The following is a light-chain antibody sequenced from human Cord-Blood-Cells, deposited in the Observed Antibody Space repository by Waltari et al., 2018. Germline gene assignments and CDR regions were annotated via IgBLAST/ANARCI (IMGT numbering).Light chain of an antibody. CDR2: AAS. CDR3: QQNYSTPT. V-gene: IGKV1-39*01. CDR1: QSISSY. Sequence: DIQMTQSPSSLSASVGDKVTITCRASQSISSYLNWYQQKPGKAPKLLIYAASSLESGIPTRCSGSGSGTEFTLTISSLQPEDFATYYCQQNYSTPTFGGGTKVEIK. J-gene: IGKJ4*01.